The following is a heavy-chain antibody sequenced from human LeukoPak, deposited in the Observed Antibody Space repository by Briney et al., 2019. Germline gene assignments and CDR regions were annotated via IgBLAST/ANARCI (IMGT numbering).Heavy chain of an antibody. D-gene: IGHD6-13*01. Sequence: ASVKVSCEASGYTFTGYYMHWVRQAPGQGLEWMGWINPNSGGTNYAQKFQGRVTMTRDTSISTAYMELSRLRSDDTAVYYCARDGIAAAGMVDYWGQGTLVTVSS. CDR1: GYTFTGYY. CDR3: ARDGIAAAGMVDY. V-gene: IGHV1-2*02. J-gene: IGHJ4*02. CDR2: INPNSGGT.